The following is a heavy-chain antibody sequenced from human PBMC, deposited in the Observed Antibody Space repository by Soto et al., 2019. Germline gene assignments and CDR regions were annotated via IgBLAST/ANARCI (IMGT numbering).Heavy chain of an antibody. CDR2: INHSGST. D-gene: IGHD3-3*01. CDR3: ARYYDFWSGYWATYGMDV. J-gene: IGHJ6*02. Sequence: SETLSLTCAVYGGSFSGYYWSWIRQPPGKGLEWIGEINHSGSTNYNPSLKSRVTISVDTSKNQFSLKPSSVTAADTAVYYCARYYDFWSGYWATYGMDVWGQGTTVTVSS. CDR1: GGSFSGYY. V-gene: IGHV4-34*01.